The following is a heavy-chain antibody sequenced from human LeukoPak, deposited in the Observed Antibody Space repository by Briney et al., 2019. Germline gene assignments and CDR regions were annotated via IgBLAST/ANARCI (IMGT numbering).Heavy chain of an antibody. V-gene: IGHV3-23*01. J-gene: IGHJ6*03. CDR2: VSSTGGTA. CDR3: TRHRPDITLVRGGYYYMDV. CDR1: GFTFSSFG. D-gene: IGHD3-10*01. Sequence: GGSLRLSCAASGFTFSSFGMSWVRQAPGKGLEWVSAVSSTGGTAYYADSVKGRFTISRDNSKNTLYLQMNSLKTEDTAVYYCTRHRPDITLVRGGYYYMDVWGKGTTVTVSS.